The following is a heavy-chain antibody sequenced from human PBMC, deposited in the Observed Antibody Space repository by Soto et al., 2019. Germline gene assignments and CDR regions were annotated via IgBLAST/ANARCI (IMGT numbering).Heavy chain of an antibody. CDR1: GYTFTTYG. D-gene: IGHD6-6*01. CDR3: ARDLIAVRPGWFDP. V-gene: IGHV1-18*01. Sequence: QVQLVQSGAEVNKPGASVKVSCKASGYTFTTYGISWVRQAPGQGLEWMGWISAYNGNTKYVQRLQGRVTMTTDTSTSTAYMELRSLRSDDTAVYYCARDLIAVRPGWFDPWGQGTLVTVSS. CDR2: ISAYNGNT. J-gene: IGHJ5*02.